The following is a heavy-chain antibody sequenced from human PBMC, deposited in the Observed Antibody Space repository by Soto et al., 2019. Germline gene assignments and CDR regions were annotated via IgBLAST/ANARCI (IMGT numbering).Heavy chain of an antibody. D-gene: IGHD6-13*01. Sequence: GGSLRLSCAASGFTFSSYGMHWVRQAPGKGLEWVAVIWYDGSNKYYADSVKGRFTISRDNSKNTLYLQMNSLRAEDTAVYYCARDPNGAAAGYFGYWGQGTLVTVSS. J-gene: IGHJ4*02. CDR2: IWYDGSNK. CDR3: ARDPNGAAAGYFGY. CDR1: GFTFSSYG. V-gene: IGHV3-33*01.